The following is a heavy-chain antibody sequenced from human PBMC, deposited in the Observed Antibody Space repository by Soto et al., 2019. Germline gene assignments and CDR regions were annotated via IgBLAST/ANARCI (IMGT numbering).Heavy chain of an antibody. CDR3: ARQHYYDSSGYYTWN. J-gene: IGHJ4*02. V-gene: IGHV4-59*08. CDR1: GGSICSYY. Sequence: PSETLSLTCTVSGGSICSYYWSWIRQPPGKGLEWIGYIYYSGSTNYNPSLKSRVTISVDTSNNQFSLRLNSVTAADTAVYYCARQHYYDSSGYYTWNWGQGTLVTVSS. D-gene: IGHD3-22*01. CDR2: IYYSGST.